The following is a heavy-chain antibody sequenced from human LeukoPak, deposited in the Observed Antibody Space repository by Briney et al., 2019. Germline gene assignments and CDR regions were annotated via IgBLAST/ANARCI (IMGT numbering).Heavy chain of an antibody. Sequence: ASVKVSCKASGYTFTSYGISWVRQAPGQGLEWMGWISAYNGNTNYAQKLQGRVTMTRNTSITTAYMELSSLRSEDTAVYYCARAQRYCAGTSCYAPVAYWGQGTLVTVSS. CDR1: GYTFTSYG. D-gene: IGHD2-2*01. J-gene: IGHJ4*02. V-gene: IGHV1-18*04. CDR3: ARAQRYCAGTSCYAPVAY. CDR2: ISAYNGNT.